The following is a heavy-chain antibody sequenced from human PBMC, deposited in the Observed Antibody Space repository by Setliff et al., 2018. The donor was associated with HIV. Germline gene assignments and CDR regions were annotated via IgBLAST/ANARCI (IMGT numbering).Heavy chain of an antibody. CDR3: ARGKWFDP. Sequence: SETLSLTCAVYGGSFSGYSWSWIRQPPGKGLEWIGEINHSGSTNYNPPLKSRVTISVDTSKNQFSLKLSSVTAADTAVYYCARGKWFDPWGQGTLVTVSS. J-gene: IGHJ5*02. CDR2: INHSGST. CDR1: GGSFSGYS. V-gene: IGHV4-34*01.